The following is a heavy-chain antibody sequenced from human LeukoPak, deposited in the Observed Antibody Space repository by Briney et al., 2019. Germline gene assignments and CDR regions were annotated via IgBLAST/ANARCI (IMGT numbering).Heavy chain of an antibody. CDR1: GFSFSSFT. CDR3: AELGITMIGGV. J-gene: IGHJ6*04. V-gene: IGHV3-48*03. CDR2: ISSSGSTI. D-gene: IGHD3-10*02. Sequence: GGSLRLSCEGSGFSFSSFTMHWVRQAPGKGLEWVSYISSSGSTIYYADSVKGRFTISRDNAKNSLYLQMNSLRAEDTAVYYCAELGITMIGGVWGKGTTVTISS.